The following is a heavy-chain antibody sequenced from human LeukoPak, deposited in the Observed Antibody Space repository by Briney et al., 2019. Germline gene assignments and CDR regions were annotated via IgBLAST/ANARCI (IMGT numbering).Heavy chain of an antibody. CDR3: ARLVGYYGSGSYTHHAFDI. V-gene: IGHV3-66*01. CDR2: IYSGVRT. Sequence: PGGSLRLSCVASGFSVCSNYMCWGCEAPGKGVGRGSVIYSGVRTYYADSVKGRFTLSRDNSKNRRYLKMNSLGAEERAVYYCARLVGYYGSGSYTHHAFDIWGQGTMVTVSS. D-gene: IGHD3-10*01. CDR1: GFSVCSNY. J-gene: IGHJ3*02.